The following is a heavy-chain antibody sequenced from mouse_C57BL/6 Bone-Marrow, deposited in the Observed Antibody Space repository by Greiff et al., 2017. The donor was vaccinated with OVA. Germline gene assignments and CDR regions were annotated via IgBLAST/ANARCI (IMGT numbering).Heavy chain of an antibody. CDR2: IDPENGDT. V-gene: IGHV14-4*01. CDR1: GFNIKDDY. Sequence: VQLQQSGAELVRPGASVKLSCTASGFNIKDDYMHWVKQRPEQGLEWLGWIDPENGDTESASQFQGKATITADPSSNTAYLQLSSLTSDDTAVYYCTTQADFDYWGQGTTLPVSA. CDR3: TTQADFDY. D-gene: IGHD3-2*02. J-gene: IGHJ2*01.